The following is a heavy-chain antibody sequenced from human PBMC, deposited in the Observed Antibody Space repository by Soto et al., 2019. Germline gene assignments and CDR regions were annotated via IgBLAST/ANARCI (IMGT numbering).Heavy chain of an antibody. J-gene: IGHJ4*02. D-gene: IGHD7-27*01. CDR2: IYYSGST. Sequence: QVQLQESGPGLVKPSETLSLTCTVSGGSISSYYWSWIRQPPGKGLEWIGYIYYSGSTNYSPSLKSRVTISVDTSKNQFSRKLSSVTAADTAGYYCARRWGRTFDYWGQGTLVTVSS. CDR1: GGSISSYY. V-gene: IGHV4-59*08. CDR3: ARRWGRTFDY.